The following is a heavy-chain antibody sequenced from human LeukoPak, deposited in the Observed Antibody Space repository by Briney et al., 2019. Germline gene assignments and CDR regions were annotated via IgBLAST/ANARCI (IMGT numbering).Heavy chain of an antibody. CDR3: AGTYYYGSGSYGSWFDP. CDR1: GYSFTSYW. CDR2: IYPGDSDT. J-gene: IGHJ5*02. V-gene: IGHV5-51*01. D-gene: IGHD3-10*01. Sequence: GESLKISCKGSGYSFTSYWIGWVRQMPGKGLEWMGIIYPGDSDTRYSPSFQGQVTISADKSISTAYLQWSSLEASDTAMYYCAGTYYYGSGSYGSWFDPWGQGTLVTVSS.